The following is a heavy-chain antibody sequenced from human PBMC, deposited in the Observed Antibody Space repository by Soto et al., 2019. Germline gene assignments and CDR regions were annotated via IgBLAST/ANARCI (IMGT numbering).Heavy chain of an antibody. Sequence: QVQLVQSGAEVKTPGASVKVSCKTSGYTFTTYGVSWVRQAPGQGLEWMAWISVFTGNTDYAQRFQDRVTVTRDTVTNTVYLELTSLRSADTAGYWCARDRKPWSSVPYSSFFDPWGQGTMVTVSS. D-gene: IGHD3-22*01. CDR3: ARDRKPWSSVPYSSFFDP. V-gene: IGHV1-18*01. CDR1: GYTFTTYG. CDR2: ISVFTGNT. J-gene: IGHJ5*02.